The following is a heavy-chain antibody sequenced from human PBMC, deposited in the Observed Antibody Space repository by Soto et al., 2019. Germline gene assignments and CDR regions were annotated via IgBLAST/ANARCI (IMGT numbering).Heavy chain of an antibody. V-gene: IGHV4-30-2*01. Sequence: PSATLSLTCAVSGGSISSGGYSWSWIRQPPGKGLEWIGYIYHSASTYYNPSLKSRVTISVDRSKNQFSLKPSSVTAADTAVYDCARSGSRLYYYYYGMAVWGQGTTVTVSS. CDR2: IYHSAST. D-gene: IGHD3-10*01. CDR1: GGSISSGGYS. CDR3: ARSGSRLYYYYYGMAV. J-gene: IGHJ6*02.